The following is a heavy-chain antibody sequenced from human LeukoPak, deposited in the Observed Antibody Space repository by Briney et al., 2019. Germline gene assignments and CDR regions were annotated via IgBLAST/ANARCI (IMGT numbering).Heavy chain of an antibody. D-gene: IGHD6-19*01. V-gene: IGHV3-7*01. CDR1: GFTFSSYW. CDR2: IKQDGSEK. CDR3: ARVGIAVALKYYYSYGMDV. Sequence: PGGSLRLSCAASGFTFSSYWMSWVRQAPGKGLEWVANIKQDGSEKYYVDSVKGRFTISRDNAKNSLYLQMNSLRAEDTAVYYCARVGIAVALKYYYSYGMDVWGQGTTVTVYS. J-gene: IGHJ6*02.